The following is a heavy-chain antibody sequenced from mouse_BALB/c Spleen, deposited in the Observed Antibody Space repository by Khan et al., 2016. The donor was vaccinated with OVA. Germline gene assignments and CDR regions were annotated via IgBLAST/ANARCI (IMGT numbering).Heavy chain of an antibody. J-gene: IGHJ1*01. D-gene: IGHD2-3*01. CDR3: ARLGDGGYFDV. CDR2: ISSGSSTI. Sequence: EVELVESGGGLVQPGGSRKLSCAASGFTFSSFGMHWVRQAPEKGLEWVAFISSGSSTIYSADTVKGRFTISRDNPKNTLFLQMTSLRSEDTAMYYWARLGDGGYFDVWGAGTTVTVSS. CDR1: GFTFSSFG. V-gene: IGHV5-17*02.